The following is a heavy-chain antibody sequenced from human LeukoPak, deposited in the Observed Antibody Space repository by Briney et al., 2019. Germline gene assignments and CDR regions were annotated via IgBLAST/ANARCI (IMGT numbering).Heavy chain of an antibody. D-gene: IGHD3-22*01. Sequence: GGSLRLSCAASGFTFSSYAMSWVRQAPGKGLEWVSAISGSGGSTYYADSVKGRFTISRDNSKNTLYLQMNSLRAEDTAVYYCAKALDYYDSSGYSGLDYWGQGTLVTVSS. CDR1: GFTFSSYA. V-gene: IGHV3-23*01. J-gene: IGHJ4*02. CDR2: ISGSGGST. CDR3: AKALDYYDSSGYSGLDY.